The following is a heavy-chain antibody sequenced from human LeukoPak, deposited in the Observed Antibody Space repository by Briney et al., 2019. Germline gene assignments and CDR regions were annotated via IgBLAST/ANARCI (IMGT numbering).Heavy chain of an antibody. Sequence: RGSLRLSCAPPRFPLNNYGIHWVPHAPGKGRGLVGIIWNDRSKKYYAASVQGRLANSRDNSKNTVYLQMNSLRAEDRAVYYCARDYDHYFDYWGQGNLVTVSS. CDR1: RFPLNNYG. J-gene: IGHJ4*02. CDR3: ARDYDHYFDY. V-gene: IGHV3-33*01. CDR2: IWNDRSKK. D-gene: IGHD3-16*01.